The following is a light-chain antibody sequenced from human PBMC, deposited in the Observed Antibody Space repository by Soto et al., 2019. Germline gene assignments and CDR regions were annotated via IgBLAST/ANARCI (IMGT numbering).Light chain of an antibody. CDR3: QQYKSYSRT. CDR2: DAS. Sequence: DIQMTQSPSTLSASVGDRVTISCRASQTISSRLAWYQQKPGTAPKLLIYDASSLESGAPSRFSGSGSGTDFTLTISSLQPDDFATYFCQQYKSYSRTFGQGPKVDIK. CDR1: QTISSR. J-gene: IGKJ1*01. V-gene: IGKV1-5*01.